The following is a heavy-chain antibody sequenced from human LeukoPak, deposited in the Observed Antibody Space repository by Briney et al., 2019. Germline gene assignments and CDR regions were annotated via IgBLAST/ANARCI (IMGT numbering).Heavy chain of an antibody. D-gene: IGHD2-15*01. Sequence: ASVKVSCKASGGTFSSYAISWVRQAPGQGLEWMGGIIPIFGTANYAQKFQGRVTITADESTSTAYMELSSQRSEDTAVYYCARFGRYCSGGSCYRWFDYWGQGTLVTVSS. CDR1: GGTFSSYA. J-gene: IGHJ4*02. V-gene: IGHV1-69*13. CDR2: IIPIFGTA. CDR3: ARFGRYCSGGSCYRWFDY.